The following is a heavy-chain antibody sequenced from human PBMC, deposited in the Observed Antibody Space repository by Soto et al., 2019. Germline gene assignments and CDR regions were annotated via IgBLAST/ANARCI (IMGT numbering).Heavy chain of an antibody. J-gene: IGHJ3*02. CDR2: IYPGDSDT. D-gene: IGHD1-26*01. V-gene: IGHV5-51*01. CDR1: GYRFTSYW. Sequence: GESQKISCKGSGYRFTSYWIGWVRQIPGKGLEWMGIIYPGDSDTRYSPSFQGQVTISADKSISTAYLQWSSLKASDTAMYYCALSRANAHAFDIWGQGTMVTVSS. CDR3: ALSRANAHAFDI.